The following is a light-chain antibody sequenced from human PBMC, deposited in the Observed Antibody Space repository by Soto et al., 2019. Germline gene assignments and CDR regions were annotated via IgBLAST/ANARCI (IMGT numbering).Light chain of an antibody. CDR2: KAS. CDR1: QSISSW. Sequence: DIQMTQSPSTLSASVGDRVTITCRASQSISSWLAWYQQKPGKAPKLLIYKASSLESGVPSRFSGSGSCTEYTLTISSLQPDDFANYYCQQCDSYPFTFGPGTKVDIK. CDR3: QQCDSYPFT. J-gene: IGKJ3*01. V-gene: IGKV1-5*03.